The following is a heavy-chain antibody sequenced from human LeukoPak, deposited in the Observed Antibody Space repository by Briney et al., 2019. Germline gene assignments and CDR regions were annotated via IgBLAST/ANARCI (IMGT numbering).Heavy chain of an antibody. CDR3: ARDIVGDFDLDY. V-gene: IGHV1-18*01. D-gene: IGHD2-21*02. CDR1: GYTFDSHG. J-gene: IGHJ4*02. Sequence: GASVKVSCKASGYTFDSHGISWLRQAPGQGLEWMGWISVYSGDTNYAQKDQGRVTMTTDTSTSTAYMELRSLTSDDTAVYFCARDIVGDFDLDYWGQGTLVTVS. CDR2: ISVYSGDT.